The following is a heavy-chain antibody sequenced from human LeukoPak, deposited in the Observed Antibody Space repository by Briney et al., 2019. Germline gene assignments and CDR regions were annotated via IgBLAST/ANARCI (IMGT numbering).Heavy chain of an antibody. CDR1: GFRFSDYP. V-gene: IGHV3-72*01. CDR3: ARRGPDRALDY. D-gene: IGHD1-26*01. J-gene: IGHJ4*02. Sequence: RSGGSLRLSCGGSGFRFSDYPMDWVRQAPGEGPEWVARIRDKTNGYTTEYAASVRNRFIISRDDSKSSLYFQLNSLKSEDTAVYYCARRGPDRALDYWGQGTMVTVSS. CDR2: IRDKTNGYTT.